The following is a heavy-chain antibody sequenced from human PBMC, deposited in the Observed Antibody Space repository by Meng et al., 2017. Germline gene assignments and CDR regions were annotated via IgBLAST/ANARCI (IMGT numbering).Heavy chain of an antibody. V-gene: IGHV1-2*02. CDR2: INPNSGDT. CDR1: GYTFTGYY. J-gene: IGHJ4*02. Sequence: ASVKVSCKASGYTFTGYYMHWVRQAPGQGLEWMGWINPNSGDTSYAQNFQGRVTMTRDTSITTAYMELSRLTSDDTAVYYCAGLSEKSTWGQGTLVTVSS. CDR3: AGLSEKST.